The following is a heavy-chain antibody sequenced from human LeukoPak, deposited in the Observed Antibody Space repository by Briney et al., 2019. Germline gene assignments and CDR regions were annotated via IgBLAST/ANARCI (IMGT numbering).Heavy chain of an antibody. D-gene: IGHD6-19*01. J-gene: IGHJ5*02. V-gene: IGHV1-8*01. Sequence: ASVKVSCKASGYTFTTYGINWVRQATGQGLEWMGWMNPNSGNTGYTQKFQGRVTMTRNTSISTAYMELSSLRSKDTAVYYCARGRGSGHKENWFDPWGHGTLVTVSS. CDR1: GYTFTTYG. CDR3: ARGRGSGHKENWFDP. CDR2: MNPNSGNT.